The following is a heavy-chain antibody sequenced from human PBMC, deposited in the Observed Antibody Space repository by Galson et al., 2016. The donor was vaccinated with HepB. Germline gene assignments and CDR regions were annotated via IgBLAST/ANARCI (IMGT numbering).Heavy chain of an antibody. D-gene: IGHD5-18*01. CDR2: IKGDGRHT. CDR1: GFTFSRHW. Sequence: SLRLSCAASGFTFSRHWMHWARQAPGKGLVWVSRIKGDGRHTVYADSVQGRFSISRDIAKNTLYLQMNSLRAEDTAVYYCARDNDGYSFEFWGQGTLVTVSS. CDR3: ARDNDGYSFEF. J-gene: IGHJ4*02. V-gene: IGHV3-74*01.